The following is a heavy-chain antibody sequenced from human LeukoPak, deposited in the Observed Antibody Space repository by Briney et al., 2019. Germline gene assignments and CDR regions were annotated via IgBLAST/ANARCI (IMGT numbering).Heavy chain of an antibody. Sequence: PGGSLRLSCAASGFTFSSYGVDWVRQAPGKGLEWVAVISYDGSNKYYGDSVKGRFTISRDNSKNTLYLQMNSLRAEDTAVYYCAKGIRPPAAGTDRYYYYGLDVWGQGTTVTVSS. D-gene: IGHD6-13*01. CDR1: GFTFSSYG. CDR3: AKGIRPPAAGTDRYYYYGLDV. V-gene: IGHV3-30*18. CDR2: ISYDGSNK. J-gene: IGHJ6*02.